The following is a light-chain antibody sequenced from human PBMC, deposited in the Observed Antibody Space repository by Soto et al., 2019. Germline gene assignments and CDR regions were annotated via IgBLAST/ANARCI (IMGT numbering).Light chain of an antibody. CDR1: QSVSSY. CDR3: QQRSNWPLT. J-gene: IGKJ4*01. CDR2: DAS. Sequence: EIVLTQSPATLSLSPGERATLSCRASQSVSSYLAWYQQKPGQAPRLLIYDASNRATGIPARCSGSESGTDFTLTISSLEPEDFAVYYCQQRSNWPLTFGGGTKVEIK. V-gene: IGKV3-11*01.